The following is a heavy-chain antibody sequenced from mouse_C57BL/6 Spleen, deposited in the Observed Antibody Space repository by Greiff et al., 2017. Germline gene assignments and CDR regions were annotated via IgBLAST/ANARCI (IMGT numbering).Heavy chain of an antibody. J-gene: IGHJ2*01. CDR3: ARDGGWDYFDY. CDR2: ISYDGSN. Sequence: ESGPGLVKPSQSLSLTCSVTGYSITSGYYWNWIRQFPGNILEWMGYISYDGSNNYNPSLKNRISITRDTSKNQFCLKLNSVTTEDTATYYCARDGGWDYFDYWGQGTTLTVSS. V-gene: IGHV3-6*01. CDR1: GYSITSGYY. D-gene: IGHD3-2*02.